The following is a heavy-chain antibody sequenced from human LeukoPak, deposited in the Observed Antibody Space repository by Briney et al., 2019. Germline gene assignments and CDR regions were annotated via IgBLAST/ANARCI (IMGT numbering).Heavy chain of an antibody. CDR3: AKVSDPYYYDSSGYGYFDY. Sequence: GGSLRLSCAASGFTFSGYGMHWVRQAPGKGLEWVAVISYDGSNKYYADSVKGRFTISRDNSKNTLYLQMNSLRAEDTAVYYCAKVSDPYYYDSSGYGYFDYWGQGTLVTVSS. D-gene: IGHD3-22*01. CDR1: GFTFSGYG. V-gene: IGHV3-30*18. CDR2: ISYDGSNK. J-gene: IGHJ4*02.